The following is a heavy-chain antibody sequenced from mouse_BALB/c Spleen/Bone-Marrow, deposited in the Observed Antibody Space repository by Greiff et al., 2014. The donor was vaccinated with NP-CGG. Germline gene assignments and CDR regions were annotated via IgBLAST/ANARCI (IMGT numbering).Heavy chain of an antibody. CDR1: GYTFTSYW. CDR2: IFPGTGTT. V-gene: IGHV1S132*01. D-gene: IGHD2-4*01. Sequence: VQRVESGAELVKPGASVKLSCKTSGYTFTSYWIQWVKQRPGQGLGWIGEIFPGTGTTYYNEKFKDKATLTIDTSPSTAYMQLSSLTSEDSAVYFCARKGISTVIATAYYFDYWGQGSTLTVSS. CDR3: ARKGISTVIATAYYFDY. J-gene: IGHJ2*01.